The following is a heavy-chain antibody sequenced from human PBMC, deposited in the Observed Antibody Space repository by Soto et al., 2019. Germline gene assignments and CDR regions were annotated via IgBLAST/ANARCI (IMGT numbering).Heavy chain of an antibody. CDR1: GFTFSSYA. Sequence: GGSLRLSCAASGFTFSSYAMHWARQAPGKGLEWVAVISYDGSNKYYADSVKGRFTISRDNSKNTLYLQMNSLRAEDTAVYYCARDYEKSSEYHYYYYGMDVWGQGTTVTVSS. V-gene: IGHV3-30-3*01. J-gene: IGHJ6*02. CDR3: ARDYEKSSEYHYYYYGMDV. CDR2: ISYDGSNK. D-gene: IGHD2-2*01.